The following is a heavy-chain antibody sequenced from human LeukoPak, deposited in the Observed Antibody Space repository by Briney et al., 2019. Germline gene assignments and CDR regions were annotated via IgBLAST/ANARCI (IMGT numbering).Heavy chain of an antibody. CDR1: GFTLSSFE. D-gene: IGHD4-23*01. CDR2: MSSSGGTI. CDR3: AREGYRGNSDAFDL. V-gene: IGHV3-48*03. Sequence: PGGSLRLSRAASGFTLSSFEMNWVRQAPGKGLEWVSYMSSSGGTIYYIDSVKGRFTISRDNAKNSLYLQMNSLRVEDTALYYCAREGYRGNSDAFDLWGQGTMVTVSS. J-gene: IGHJ3*01.